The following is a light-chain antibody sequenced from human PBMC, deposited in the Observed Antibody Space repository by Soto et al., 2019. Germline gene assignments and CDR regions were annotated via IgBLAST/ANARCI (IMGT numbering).Light chain of an antibody. V-gene: IGKV1-39*01. J-gene: IGKJ2*01. CDR3: QQRLTIPYT. CDR1: QTISTH. CDR2: AAS. Sequence: DIQMTQSPSSLSASVRDRVTITCRASQTISTHLNWYQQKPGKAPKLLIYAASTLQSGVPSRFSGSGSGTDFTLTINSLQPEDFATYYCQQRLTIPYTFGQGKKLEIK.